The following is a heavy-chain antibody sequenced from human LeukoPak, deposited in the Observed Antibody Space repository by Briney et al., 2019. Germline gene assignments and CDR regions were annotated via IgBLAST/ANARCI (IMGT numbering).Heavy chain of an antibody. J-gene: IGHJ3*02. Sequence: SGPTLVNPTQTLTLTCTFSGFSLSTSGVGVGWIRQPPGKALEWLALIYWNDDKRYSPSLKSRLTITKDTSKNQVVLTMTNMDPVDTATYYCAHYLEEFITMVRGVIISDAFDIWGQGTMVTVSS. V-gene: IGHV2-5*01. CDR3: AHYLEEFITMVRGVIISDAFDI. CDR2: IYWNDDK. D-gene: IGHD3-10*01. CDR1: GFSLSTSGVG.